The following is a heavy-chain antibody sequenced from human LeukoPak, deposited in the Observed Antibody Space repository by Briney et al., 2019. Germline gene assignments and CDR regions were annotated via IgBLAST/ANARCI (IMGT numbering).Heavy chain of an antibody. J-gene: IGHJ6*03. D-gene: IGHD3-10*01. CDR3: ARHPARGLYYYYMDV. Sequence: PSETLSLTCTVSGGSIISSSYYWGWIRQPPGKGLEWIGSIYYSGSTYYNPSLKSRVTISVDTSKNQFSLKLSSVTAADTAVYYCARHPARGLYYYYMDVWGKGTTLTVSS. CDR2: IYYSGST. CDR1: GGSIISSSYY. V-gene: IGHV4-39*01.